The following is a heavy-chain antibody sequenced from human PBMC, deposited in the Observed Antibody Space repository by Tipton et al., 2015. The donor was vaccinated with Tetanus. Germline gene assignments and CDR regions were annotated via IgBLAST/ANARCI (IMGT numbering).Heavy chain of an antibody. J-gene: IGHJ5*02. V-gene: IGHV4-30-4*08. CDR3: ARQADNWFDP. CDR1: GDSISSGDFY. Sequence: TLSLTCTVSGDSISSGDFYWSWIRQHPGKGLEWIGYIYFTGTTYYNPSLESRVTISIDMSKNQFSLKLTSVTAADTAIYYCARQADNWFDPWGQGTLVTVSS. D-gene: IGHD6-25*01. CDR2: IYFTGTT.